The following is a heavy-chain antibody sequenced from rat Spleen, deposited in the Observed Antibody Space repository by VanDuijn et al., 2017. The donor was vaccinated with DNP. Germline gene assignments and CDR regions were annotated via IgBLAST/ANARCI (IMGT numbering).Heavy chain of an antibody. J-gene: IGHJ2*01. CDR2: ISTSGGST. CDR1: GFTFSNFP. V-gene: IGHV5-46*01. D-gene: IGHD5-1*01. Sequence: EVQLVESGGGLVQPGRSMKLSCAASGFTFSNFPMAWVRQAPTKGLEWVATISTSGGSTYYRDSVKGRFTISRDNAKSTLYLQMNSLRSEDTATYYCTRGGINWDYFDYWGQGVMVTVSS. CDR3: TRGGINWDYFDY.